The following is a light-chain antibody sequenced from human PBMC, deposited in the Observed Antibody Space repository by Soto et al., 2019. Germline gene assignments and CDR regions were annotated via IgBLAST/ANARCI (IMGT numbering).Light chain of an antibody. Sequence: DIQMTQSPSSLSASVGDRVTITCRASQTILTSLKWYPQKPGKAPMLLIYAASSLQRGVASSIGGGGPATDFTLTISSLQPEDFATYDCQRSFSTPWSFGHGTKVEIK. CDR1: QTILTS. V-gene: IGKV1-39*01. CDR2: AAS. J-gene: IGKJ1*01. CDR3: QRSFSTPWS.